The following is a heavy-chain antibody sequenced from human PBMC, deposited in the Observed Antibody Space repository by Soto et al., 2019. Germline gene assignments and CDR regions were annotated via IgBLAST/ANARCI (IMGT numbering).Heavy chain of an antibody. CDR2: INPSGGST. J-gene: IGHJ4*02. Sequence: GASVKVSCKASGYTFTTYYMHWVRQAPGQGLEWMGIINPSGGSTSYAQQFQGRVTMTTDTSTSTVYMELSSLRSEDTAVYCCARGDSTHYYGSGSPDYWGQGALVTVSS. CDR3: ARGDSTHYYGSGSPDY. V-gene: IGHV1-46*01. CDR1: GYTFTTYY. D-gene: IGHD3-10*01.